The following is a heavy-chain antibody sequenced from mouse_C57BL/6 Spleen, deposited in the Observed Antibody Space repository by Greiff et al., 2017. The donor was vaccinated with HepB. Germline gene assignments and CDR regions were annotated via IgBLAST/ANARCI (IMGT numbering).Heavy chain of an antibody. Sequence: QVQLQQPGAELVRPGSSVKLSCKASGYTFTSYWMDWVKQRPGQGLEWIGNIYPSDSETHYNQKFKDKATLTVDKSSSTAYMQLSSLTSEDSAVYYCARGANYYGSRGGFDDWGQGTTLTVSS. CDR1: GYTFTSYW. CDR3: ARGANYYGSRGGFDD. J-gene: IGHJ2*01. V-gene: IGHV1-61*01. CDR2: IYPSDSET. D-gene: IGHD1-1*01.